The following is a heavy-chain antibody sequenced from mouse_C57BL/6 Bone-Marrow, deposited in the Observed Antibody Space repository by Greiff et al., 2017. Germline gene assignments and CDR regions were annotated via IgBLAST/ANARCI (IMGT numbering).Heavy chain of an antibody. Sequence: EVQLQQSGPELVKPGASVKISCKASGYTFTDYYMNWVKQSHGKSLEWIGDINPNNGGTSYNQKFKGKATLTVDKSSSTAYMELRSLTSEDSAVYYCAPLGRGFDYWGQGTTLTVSS. D-gene: IGHD4-1*01. J-gene: IGHJ2*01. CDR2: INPNNGGT. V-gene: IGHV1-26*01. CDR1: GYTFTDYY. CDR3: APLGRGFDY.